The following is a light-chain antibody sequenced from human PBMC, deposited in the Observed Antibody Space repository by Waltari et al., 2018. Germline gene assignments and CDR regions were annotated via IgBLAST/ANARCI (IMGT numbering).Light chain of an antibody. CDR1: QSVSSSS. Sequence: EIVLTQSPGTLSLSPGERATLSCRASQSVSSSSSAWYQHKPHQAPRLLIYGASNRANGIPDRFSGSASGTDFTLTISRLEPEDFAVYYCQHYGSSPYTFGQGTKLEIK. CDR3: QHYGSSPYT. V-gene: IGKV3-20*01. J-gene: IGKJ2*01. CDR2: GAS.